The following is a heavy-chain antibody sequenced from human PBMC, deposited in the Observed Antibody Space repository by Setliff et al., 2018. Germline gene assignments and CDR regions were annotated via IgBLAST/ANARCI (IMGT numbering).Heavy chain of an antibody. CDR1: GFIFSNYF. J-gene: IGHJ3*02. CDR2: VTTTGGFT. D-gene: IGHD1-1*01. V-gene: IGHV3-11*03. Sequence: PGGSLRLSCEGSGFIFSNYFMSWFRQAPGKGLEWLSYVTTTGGFTKEADSVRGRFSVSRDNSKKSVYLRINDLRAEDTALYFCAKGGDWDDQHYAFDIWGQGTMVTVSS. CDR3: AKGGDWDDQHYAFDI.